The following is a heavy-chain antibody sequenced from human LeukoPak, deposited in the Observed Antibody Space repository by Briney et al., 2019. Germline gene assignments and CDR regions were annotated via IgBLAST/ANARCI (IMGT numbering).Heavy chain of an antibody. J-gene: IGHJ6*02. D-gene: IGHD3-9*01. CDR2: ITSSSNSI. CDR3: ASGAQIFDWLLSVRDYGMDV. V-gene: IGHV3-48*01. CDR1: GFTFSSYS. Sequence: PGGSLRLSCVASGFTFSSYSMNWVRQAPGKGLEWISYITSSSNSIYYADSVKGRFTISRDNAKNSLYLQMNSLRAEDTAVYYCASGAQIFDWLLSVRDYGMDVWGQGTTVTVSS.